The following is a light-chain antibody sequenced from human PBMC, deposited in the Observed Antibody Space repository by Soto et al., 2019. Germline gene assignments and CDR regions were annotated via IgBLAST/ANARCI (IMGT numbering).Light chain of an antibody. CDR3: SSYTSSSTYV. CDR1: SSDVGDYNY. J-gene: IGLJ1*01. V-gene: IGLV2-14*01. Sequence: QSALTQPASVSGSPGQSITISCTGTSSDVGDYNYVSWYQQHPGKAPKLMICEVSDRPSGVSNRFSGSKSGNTASLTISGLQAEDEADYYCSSYTSSSTYVFGTGTQLTVL. CDR2: EVS.